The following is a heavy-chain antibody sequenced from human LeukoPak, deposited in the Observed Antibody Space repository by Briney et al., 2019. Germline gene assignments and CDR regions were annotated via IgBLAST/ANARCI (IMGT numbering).Heavy chain of an antibody. CDR1: GFTVSSNY. Sequence: GGSLRLSCAASGFTVSSNYMSWVRQAPGEGLEWVSVIYSGCSTYYADSVQGRFTISRDTSKNTTYPQMNSLRGEDTAVYYCASEDGYYDSSGYTGDAFDIWGQGTMVTVSS. CDR2: IYSGCST. CDR3: ASEDGYYDSSGYTGDAFDI. V-gene: IGHV3-53*01. J-gene: IGHJ3*02. D-gene: IGHD3-22*01.